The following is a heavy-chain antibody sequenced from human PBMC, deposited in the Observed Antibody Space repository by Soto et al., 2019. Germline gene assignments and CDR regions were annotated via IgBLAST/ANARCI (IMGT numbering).Heavy chain of an antibody. CDR2: MNPNSGNT. V-gene: IGHV1-8*01. J-gene: IGHJ5*02. CDR1: GYTFTSYD. D-gene: IGHD5-12*01. Sequence: ASVKVSCKASGYTFTSYDINWVRQATGQGLEWMGWMNPNSGNTGYAQKFQGRVTMTRNTSISTAYMELSSLRSEDTAVYYCARGPGFSGYDSSWFDPWGQGTLVTVSS. CDR3: ARGPGFSGYDSSWFDP.